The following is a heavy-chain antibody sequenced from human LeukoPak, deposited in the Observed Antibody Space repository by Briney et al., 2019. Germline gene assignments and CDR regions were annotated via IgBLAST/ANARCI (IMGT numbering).Heavy chain of an antibody. CDR2: INHSGST. CDR3: ARRRVRGVIKPLDY. J-gene: IGHJ4*02. V-gene: IGHV4-34*01. Sequence: SETLSLTCAVYGGSFSGYYWSWIRQPPGKGLEWIGEINHSGSTNYNPSLKSRVTISVDTSKNQFSLELSSVTAADTAVYYCARRRVRGVIKPLDYWGQGTLVTVSS. CDR1: GGSFSGYY. D-gene: IGHD3-10*01.